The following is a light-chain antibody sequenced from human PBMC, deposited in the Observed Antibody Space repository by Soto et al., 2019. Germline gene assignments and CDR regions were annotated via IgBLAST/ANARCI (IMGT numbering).Light chain of an antibody. Sequence: QSALTQTASVSGSPGQSITISCTGTSSDVGGYNFVSWYQQHPGKAPKLIIHEVTNRLSGVSGCFSGSKSGNTAFLTISGLQAEDEAVYYCCSHSSSITWMFGGGTKLTVL. CDR3: CSHSSSITWM. V-gene: IGLV2-14*03. CDR1: SSDVGGYNF. CDR2: EVT. J-gene: IGLJ3*02.